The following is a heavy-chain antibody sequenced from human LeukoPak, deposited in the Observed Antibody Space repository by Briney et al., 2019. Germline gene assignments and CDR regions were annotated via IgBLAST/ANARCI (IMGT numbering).Heavy chain of an antibody. J-gene: IGHJ6*02. CDR1: GFTFSSYA. Sequence: GGSLRLSCAASGFTFSSYAMSWVRQAPGKGLEWVSAISGSGGSTYYADSVKGRFTISRDNSKNTLYLQMNSLRAEDTAVYHCAKAIAAAGYYYYGMDVWGQGTTVTVSS. D-gene: IGHD6-13*01. V-gene: IGHV3-23*01. CDR3: AKAIAAAGYYYYGMDV. CDR2: ISGSGGST.